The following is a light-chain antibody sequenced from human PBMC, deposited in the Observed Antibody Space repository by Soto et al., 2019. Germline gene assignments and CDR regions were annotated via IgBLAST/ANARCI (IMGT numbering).Light chain of an antibody. Sequence: QSALTQPPSASGSLGQSVTISCTGTSSDVGGYNYVSWYQQRPGKAPKLMIYEVNEQPSGVPDRFSGSKSGNTASLTVSGLQAEDEADYYCSSYGGSNNFVLFGGGTKLTVL. J-gene: IGLJ2*01. V-gene: IGLV2-8*01. CDR2: EVN. CDR1: SSDVGGYNY. CDR3: SSYGGSNNFVL.